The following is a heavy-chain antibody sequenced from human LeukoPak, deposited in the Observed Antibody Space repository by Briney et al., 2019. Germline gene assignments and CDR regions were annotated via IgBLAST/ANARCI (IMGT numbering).Heavy chain of an antibody. CDR1: GFTFDDYA. V-gene: IGHV3-9*01. CDR2: ISWNSGSI. Sequence: GGSLRLSCAASGFTFDDYAMHWVRQAPGKGLESVSGISWNSGSIGYADSVKGRFTISRDNAKNSLYLQMNSLRAEDTALYYCAKDRRYSGYDVDYWGQGTLVTVSS. CDR3: AKDRRYSGYDVDY. J-gene: IGHJ4*02. D-gene: IGHD5-12*01.